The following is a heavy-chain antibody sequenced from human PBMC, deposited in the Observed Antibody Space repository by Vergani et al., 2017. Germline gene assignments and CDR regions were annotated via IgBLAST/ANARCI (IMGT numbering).Heavy chain of an antibody. Sequence: QVQLQESGPGLVKPSETLSLTCTVSGGSISSYYWSWIRQPPGKGLEWIGYIYYSGSTNYNPSLKSRVTISVDTSKNQFSLKLSSVTAADTAVYYCAREVSGYYDSSGYYYVYWGQGTLVTVSS. CDR1: GGSISSYY. CDR3: AREVSGYYDSSGYYYVY. CDR2: IYYSGST. D-gene: IGHD3-22*01. J-gene: IGHJ4*02. V-gene: IGHV4-59*12.